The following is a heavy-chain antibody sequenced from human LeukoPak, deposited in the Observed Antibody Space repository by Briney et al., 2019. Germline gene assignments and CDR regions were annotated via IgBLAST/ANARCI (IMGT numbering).Heavy chain of an antibody. J-gene: IGHJ5*02. D-gene: IGHD4-11*01. CDR2: ISSSGDST. CDR1: GFTFSSYA. V-gene: IGHV3-23*01. CDR3: AKVGTIETTEELNWFDP. Sequence: GGSLRLSCAASGFTFSSYAMIWVRQAPGKGLEWVSIISSSGDSTYYADSVKGRFTFSRDNSKNTLSLQMSSLGADDTAVYYCAKVGTIETTEELNWFDPWGQGTLVTASS.